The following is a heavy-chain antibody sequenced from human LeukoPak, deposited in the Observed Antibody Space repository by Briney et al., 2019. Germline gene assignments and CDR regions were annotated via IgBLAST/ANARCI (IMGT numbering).Heavy chain of an antibody. Sequence: ASVKVSCKASGYIFSAYGISWVRQAPGQGPEWMGWISAYMGNTNYAQNLQGRVTMTTDTATSTAYMGLRSLRSDDTAVYFCARGGFYYDRSGYYFDYWGQGTLVTVSS. CDR3: ARGGFYYDRSGYYFDY. J-gene: IGHJ4*02. CDR2: ISAYMGNT. V-gene: IGHV1-18*01. D-gene: IGHD3-22*01. CDR1: GYIFSAYG.